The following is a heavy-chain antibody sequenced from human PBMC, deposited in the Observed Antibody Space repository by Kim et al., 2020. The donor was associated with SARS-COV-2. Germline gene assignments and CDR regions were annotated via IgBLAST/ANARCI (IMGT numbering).Heavy chain of an antibody. J-gene: IGHJ5*02. CDR1: GYTFTSYA. CDR3: ARSYYYGSGSYFWFDP. D-gene: IGHD3-10*01. Sequence: ASVKVSCKASGYTFTSYAMHWVRQAPGQRLEWMGWINAGNGNTKYSQKFQGRVTITRDTSASTAYMELSSLRSEDTAVYYCARSYYYGSGSYFWFDPWGQGTLVTVSS. V-gene: IGHV1-3*01. CDR2: INAGNGNT.